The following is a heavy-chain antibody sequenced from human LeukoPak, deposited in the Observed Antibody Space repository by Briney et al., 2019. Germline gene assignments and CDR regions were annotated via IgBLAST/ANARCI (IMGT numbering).Heavy chain of an antibody. CDR2: IYSGGSDT. CDR3: ARHSSRDHRYYFDS. V-gene: IGHV5-51*01. CDR1: GYSFTNYW. Sequence: GESLKISCKASGYSFTNYWIGWVRQMPGKGLEWMGFIYSGGSDTTYSASVQGQVTISADKYITTAYLYWSSLRASDTAIYYCARHSSRDHRYYFDSWGQGTLVSVSS. J-gene: IGHJ4*02.